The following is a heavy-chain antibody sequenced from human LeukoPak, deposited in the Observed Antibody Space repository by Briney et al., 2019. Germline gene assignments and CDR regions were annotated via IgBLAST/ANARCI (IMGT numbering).Heavy chain of an antibody. Sequence: PGGPLRLSCAASGFSFSRYGMHWVRQAPGKGLEWVAVIWYDGSNKNYADPVKGRFTISRDNSKNTLYLQMNSLRVEDTAVYFCASHGGLWGQGTLVTVSS. D-gene: IGHD5-12*01. CDR3: ASHGGL. J-gene: IGHJ4*02. CDR1: GFSFSRYG. V-gene: IGHV3-33*01. CDR2: IWYDGSNK.